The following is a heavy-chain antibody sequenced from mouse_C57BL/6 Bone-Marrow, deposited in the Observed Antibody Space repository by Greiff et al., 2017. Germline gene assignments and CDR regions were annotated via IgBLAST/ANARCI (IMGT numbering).Heavy chain of an antibody. CDR2: SRNKANDYTT. Sequence: DVMLVESGGGLVQSGRSLRLSCATSGFTFSDFYMECVRQAPGKGLEWIAASRNKANDYTTEYRASLKGRFIVSRDTSPSILYLQMNALRAEDTAIYYCARDAPTVVPFAYWGQGTLVTVSA. V-gene: IGHV7-1*01. D-gene: IGHD1-1*01. CDR3: ARDAPTVVPFAY. CDR1: GFTFSDFY. J-gene: IGHJ3*01.